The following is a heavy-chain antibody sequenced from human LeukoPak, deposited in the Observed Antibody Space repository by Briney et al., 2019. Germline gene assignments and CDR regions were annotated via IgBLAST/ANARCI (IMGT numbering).Heavy chain of an antibody. J-gene: IGHJ4*02. Sequence: SETLSLTCTVSGGSISSISHYWGWIRQPPGKGLEWIGSLYYGGSTFYNPSLKSRVTISVDTSRNQFSLKLSSVTATDTAVYYCARRVVVGNNYFDSWGQGSLVTVSS. CDR2: LYYGGST. CDR1: GGSISSISHY. V-gene: IGHV4-39*01. D-gene: IGHD2-21*01. CDR3: ARRVVVGNNYFDS.